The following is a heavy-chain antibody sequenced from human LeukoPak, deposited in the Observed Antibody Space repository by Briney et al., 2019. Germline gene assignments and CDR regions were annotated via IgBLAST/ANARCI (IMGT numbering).Heavy chain of an antibody. CDR2: IYYSGST. J-gene: IGHJ3*02. CDR1: GGSISSSSYY. Sequence: PSETLSLTCTVSGGSISSSSYYWSWIRQPPGKGLEWIGSIYYSGSTYYNPSLKSRVTISVDTSKNQFSLKLSSVTAADTAVYYCAGYQEDAFDIWGQGTMVTVSS. D-gene: IGHD2-2*01. V-gene: IGHV4-39*01. CDR3: AGYQEDAFDI.